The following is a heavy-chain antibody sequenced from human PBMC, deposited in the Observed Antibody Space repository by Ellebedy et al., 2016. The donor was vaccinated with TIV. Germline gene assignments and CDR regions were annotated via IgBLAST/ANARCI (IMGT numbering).Heavy chain of an antibody. CDR2: ISYSGNT. D-gene: IGHD3-10*01. J-gene: IGHJ4*02. V-gene: IGHV4-39*02. CDR3: ARRGEEAWLGWLFNY. Sequence: MPSETLSLTCNVSGGSISTTHYFLVCNRQPQGKGLVVIGRISYSGNTYYNPSLKGRLAISADTSKNHFSLRLRSVTAADTAVYYCARRGEEAWLGWLFNYWGLGTLVTVSS. CDR1: GGSISTTHYF.